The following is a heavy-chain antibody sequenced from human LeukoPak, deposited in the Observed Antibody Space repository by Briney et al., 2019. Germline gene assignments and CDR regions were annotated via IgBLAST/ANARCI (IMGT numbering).Heavy chain of an antibody. J-gene: IGHJ5*02. Sequence: AGGSLRLSCAASGFTFSSYEMNWVRQAPGKGLEWVSYISSSGSTIYYADSVTGRFTISRDNAKNSLYLQMNSLRVEDTAVYYCARDTSGWYEVPTRAVGVGWFDPWGQGTLVTVSS. V-gene: IGHV3-48*03. CDR3: ARDTSGWYEVPTRAVGVGWFDP. D-gene: IGHD6-19*01. CDR2: ISSSGSTI. CDR1: GFTFSSYE.